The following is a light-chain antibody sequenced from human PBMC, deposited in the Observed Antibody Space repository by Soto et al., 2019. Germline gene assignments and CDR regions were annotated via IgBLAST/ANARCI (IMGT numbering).Light chain of an antibody. CDR1: SSNIGINT. CDR3: AAWDDSMTGSV. Sequence: QSALTQPPSASGTPGQRVTISCSGSSSNIGINTVNWYQQLPGAAPKLLIYTNNQRPSGVPARFSASKSGTSASLAISGLQSEDEADYYCAAWDDSMTGSVFGTGTQGPVL. J-gene: IGLJ1*01. CDR2: TNN. V-gene: IGLV1-44*01.